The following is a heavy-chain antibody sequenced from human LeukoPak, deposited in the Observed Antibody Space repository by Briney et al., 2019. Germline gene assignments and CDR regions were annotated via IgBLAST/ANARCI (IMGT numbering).Heavy chain of an antibody. V-gene: IGHV3-23*01. CDR3: AKSHIMITFGGVIVSTRNHFDY. J-gene: IGHJ4*02. Sequence: GGSLRLSCTASGFTLSSYEMSWIRQAPGKGLEWVSAIGGGGSDTKYTDSVKGRFTILRDISKNTLYLQMNSLRAEDTAVYFCAKSHIMITFGGVIVSTRNHFDYWGQGTLVTVSS. D-gene: IGHD3-16*02. CDR2: IGGGGSDT. CDR1: GFTLSSYE.